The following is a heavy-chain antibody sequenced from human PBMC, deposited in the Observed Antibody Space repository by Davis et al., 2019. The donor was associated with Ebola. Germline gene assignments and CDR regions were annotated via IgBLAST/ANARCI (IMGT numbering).Heavy chain of an antibody. J-gene: IGHJ5*02. D-gene: IGHD2-2*01. CDR2: IKQDGSEK. V-gene: IGHV3-7*03. Sequence: GGSLRLSCAASGFTFSNAWMSWVRQAPGKGLEWVANIKQDGSEKYYVDSVKGRFTISRDNAKNSLYLQMNSLRAEDTAVYYCARTPRVVVPAAWGQGTLVTVSS. CDR3: ARTPRVVVPAA. CDR1: GFTFSNAW.